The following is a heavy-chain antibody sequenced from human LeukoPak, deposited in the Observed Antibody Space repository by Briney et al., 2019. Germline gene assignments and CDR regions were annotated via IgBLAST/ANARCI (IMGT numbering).Heavy chain of an antibody. CDR2: IYHSGSI. Sequence: PSKTLSLTCTVSGGSISSGGYYWSWIRQPPGKGLEWIGYIYHSGSIYYNPSLKSRVTISVDRSKNQFSLKLSSVTAADTAVYYCATLQLPDAFDIWGQGTMVTVSS. J-gene: IGHJ3*02. CDR3: ATLQLPDAFDI. CDR1: GGSISSGGYY. V-gene: IGHV4-30-2*01. D-gene: IGHD2-2*01.